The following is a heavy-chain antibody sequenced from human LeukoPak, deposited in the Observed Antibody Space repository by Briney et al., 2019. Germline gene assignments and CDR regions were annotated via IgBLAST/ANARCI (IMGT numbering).Heavy chain of an antibody. J-gene: IGHJ3*02. CDR1: GFTFSSYS. CDR3: ASGRAFDI. Sequence: GGSLRLSCAASGFTFSSYSMNWVRQAPGRGLEWVSSIRFTGSYIYYADSVKGRFTISRDNAKNSLYLQMNSLRAEDTAVYYCASGRAFDIWGQGTMVTVSS. CDR2: IRFTGSYI. V-gene: IGHV3-21*01.